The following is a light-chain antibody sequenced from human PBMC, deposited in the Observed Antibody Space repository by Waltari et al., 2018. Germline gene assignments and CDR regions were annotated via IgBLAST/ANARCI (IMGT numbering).Light chain of an antibody. CDR1: NIGTQS. Sequence: SYVLTQPPSVSVAPGDTARITCGGTNIGTQSVHWYQQKPGQAPVLVIYYDVDRPSGIPERVSGSNFGNTATLTISSVEAGDEADYYCQVWDASRDHHPFGTGTKVTVL. CDR2: YDV. V-gene: IGLV3-21*01. J-gene: IGLJ1*01. CDR3: QVWDASRDHHP.